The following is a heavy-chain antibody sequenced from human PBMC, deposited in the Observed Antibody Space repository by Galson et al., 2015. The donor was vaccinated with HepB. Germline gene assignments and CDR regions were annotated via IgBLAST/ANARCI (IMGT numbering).Heavy chain of an antibody. CDR2: ISWNSGSI. Sequence: SLRLSCAASGFTFDDYAMHWVRQAPGKGLEWVSGISWNSGSIGYADSVKGRFTISRDNAKNSLYLQMNSLRAEDTALYYCAKTHDSSGDAFDIWGQGTMVTVSS. V-gene: IGHV3-9*01. J-gene: IGHJ3*02. CDR1: GFTFDDYA. D-gene: IGHD3-22*01. CDR3: AKTHDSSGDAFDI.